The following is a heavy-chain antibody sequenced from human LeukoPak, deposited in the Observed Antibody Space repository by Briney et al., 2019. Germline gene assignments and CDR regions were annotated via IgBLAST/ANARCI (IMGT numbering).Heavy chain of an antibody. CDR1: GYTFTGYH. J-gene: IGHJ4*02. V-gene: IGHV1-2*06. CDR2: INPNSGDT. CDR3: ARDYCSSTSCLFDY. D-gene: IGHD2-2*01. Sequence: ASVKVSCKASGYTFTGYHTHWVRQAPGQGLEWMGRINPNSGDTNYAQKFQGRVTMTRDTSISTAYMELSRLRSDDTAVYYCARDYCSSTSCLFDYWGQGTLVTVSS.